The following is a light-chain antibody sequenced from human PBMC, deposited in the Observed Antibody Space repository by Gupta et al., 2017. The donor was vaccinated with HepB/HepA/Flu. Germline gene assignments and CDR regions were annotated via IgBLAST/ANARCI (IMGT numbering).Light chain of an antibody. CDR2: GAT. CDR1: QSVSSSY. J-gene: IGKJ3*01. Sequence: IVLTQFPGTLSLSPGERATLSCRASQSVSSSYLAWDQQKPGQAPRLLIYGATSRATGIPDRFSGSGSGTDFTLTISSLEPEDFAVYNCQRYGTTPNVNFGPGTKVDIK. V-gene: IGKV3-20*01. CDR3: QRYGTTPNVN.